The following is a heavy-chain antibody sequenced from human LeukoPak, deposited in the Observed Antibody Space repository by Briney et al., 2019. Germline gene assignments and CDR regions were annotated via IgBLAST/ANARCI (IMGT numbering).Heavy chain of an antibody. CDR1: GFTFSDYY. CDR3: VRETRWFDP. V-gene: IGHV3-11*04. Sequence: GGSLTLSCAASGFTFSDYYMSWIRQAPGKGLEWVSYISSSGSTKYYADSVKGRFTISRDNAKNSLYLQVNSLRAEDTAVYYCVRETRWFDPWGQGTLVTVSS. CDR2: ISSSGSTK. J-gene: IGHJ5*02.